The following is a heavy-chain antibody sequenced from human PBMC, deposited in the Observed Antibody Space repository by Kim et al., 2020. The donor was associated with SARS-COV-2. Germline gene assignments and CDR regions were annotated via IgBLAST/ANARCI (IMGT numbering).Heavy chain of an antibody. V-gene: IGHV4-59*01. D-gene: IGHD6-19*01. CDR3: ARQLFYSSGWYVLDY. Sequence: PSLKSRVTLSVDTSKNQFSLKLSSVTAADTAVYYCARQLFYSSGWYVLDYWGQGTLVTVSS. J-gene: IGHJ4*02.